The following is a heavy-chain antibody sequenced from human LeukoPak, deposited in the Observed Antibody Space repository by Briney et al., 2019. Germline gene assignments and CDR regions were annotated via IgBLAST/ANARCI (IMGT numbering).Heavy chain of an antibody. J-gene: IGHJ3*01. CDR1: DDSISTYY. CDR3: ARWAETMKAFDV. V-gene: IGHV4-59*08. D-gene: IGHD1/OR15-1a*01. Sequence: PSETLSLTCSVSDDSISTYYWNWIRQPPGKPLEWNGYTHYNGNTNYNPSLKSRVTTSVDTSKNQFSLKLSSVTAADTAVYYCARWAETMKAFDVWGHGTLVIVSS. CDR2: THYNGNT.